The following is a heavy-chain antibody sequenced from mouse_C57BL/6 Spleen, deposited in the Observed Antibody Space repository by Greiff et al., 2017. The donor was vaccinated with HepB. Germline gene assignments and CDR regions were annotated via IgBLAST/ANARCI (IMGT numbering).Heavy chain of an antibody. D-gene: IGHD1-1*01. CDR1: GYAFSSSW. Sequence: QVHVKQSGPELVKPGASVKISCKASGYAFSSSWMNWVKQRPGKGLEWIGRIYPGDGDTNYNGKFKGKATLTADKSSSTAYMQLSSLTSEDSAVYFCARRAITTVEGWYFDVWGTGTTVTVSS. CDR2: IYPGDGDT. J-gene: IGHJ1*03. CDR3: ARRAITTVEGWYFDV. V-gene: IGHV1-82*01.